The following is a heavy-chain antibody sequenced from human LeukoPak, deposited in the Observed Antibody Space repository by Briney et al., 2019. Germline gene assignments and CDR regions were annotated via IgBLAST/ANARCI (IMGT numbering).Heavy chain of an antibody. CDR3: ARTIAVAGMAPYYFDY. CDR1: GGSISSYY. CDR2: IYYSGST. Sequence: SETLSLTCTVSGGSISSYYWSWIRQPPGKGLEWIGYIYYSGSTNYNPSLKSRVTISVDTSKNQFSLKLSSVTAADTAVYYCARTIAVAGMAPYYFDYWGQGTLVTVSS. J-gene: IGHJ4*02. D-gene: IGHD6-19*01. V-gene: IGHV4-59*12.